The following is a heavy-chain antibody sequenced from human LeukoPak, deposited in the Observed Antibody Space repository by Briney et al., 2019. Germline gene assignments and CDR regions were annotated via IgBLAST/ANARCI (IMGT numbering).Heavy chain of an antibody. J-gene: IGHJ6*02. V-gene: IGHV1-46*01. CDR1: GYTFTGYY. D-gene: IGHD2-2*01. CDR3: ARVGWVSYQLLSYYYYGMDV. CDR2: INPSGGST. Sequence: ASVKVSCKASGYTFTGYYMHWVRQAPGQGLEWMGIINPSGGSTSYAQKFQGRVTMTRDTSTSTVYMELSSLRSEDTAVYYCARVGWVSYQLLSYYYYGMDVWGQGTTVTVSS.